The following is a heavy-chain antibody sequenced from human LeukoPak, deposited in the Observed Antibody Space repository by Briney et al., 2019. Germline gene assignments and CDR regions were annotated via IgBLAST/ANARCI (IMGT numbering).Heavy chain of an antibody. J-gene: IGHJ4*02. CDR2: IYYSGST. D-gene: IGHD3-22*01. Sequence: SETLSLTCTVSGGSISSSSYYWGWIRQPPGKGLEWIGYIYYSGSTNYNPSLKSRVTISVDTSKNQFSLKLSSVTAADTAVYYCARDEGYDSSGSYFDYWGQGTLVTVSS. CDR1: GGSISSSSYY. V-gene: IGHV4-61*01. CDR3: ARDEGYDSSGSYFDY.